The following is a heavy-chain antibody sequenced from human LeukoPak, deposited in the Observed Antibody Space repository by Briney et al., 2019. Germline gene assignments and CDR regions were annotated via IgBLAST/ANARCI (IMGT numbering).Heavy chain of an antibody. V-gene: IGHV1-69*06. CDR1: GGTFSSYG. CDR3: ARGGDIVVVPAARADWFDP. J-gene: IGHJ5*02. CDR2: IIPIFGTA. D-gene: IGHD2-2*01. Sequence: ASVKVSCKASGGTFSSYGISWVRQAPGQGLEWMGGIIPIFGTANYAQKFQGRVTITADKSTSTAYMELSSLRSEDTAVYYCARGGDIVVVPAARADWFDPWGQGTLVTVSS.